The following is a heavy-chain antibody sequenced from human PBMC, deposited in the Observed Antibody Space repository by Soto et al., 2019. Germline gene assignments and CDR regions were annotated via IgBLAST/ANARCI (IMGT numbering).Heavy chain of an antibody. CDR1: GGFINSYY. Sequence: SETLSLTCTVSGGFINSYYWSWIRQSPGKGLEWIGYIYYRGTTRYNPSLKSRVTLSVDTSENQFSLKLRSVTAADTAVYYCARDFVAGSTWFDPWGQGILVTVSS. CDR2: IYYRGTT. V-gene: IGHV4-59*01. D-gene: IGHD6-19*01. CDR3: ARDFVAGSTWFDP. J-gene: IGHJ5*02.